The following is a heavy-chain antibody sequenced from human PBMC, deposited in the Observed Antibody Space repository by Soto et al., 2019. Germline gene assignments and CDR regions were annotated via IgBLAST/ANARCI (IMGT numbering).Heavy chain of an antibody. CDR1: ELTFSTFA. Sequence: GGSLRLSCASSELTFSTFAMTWARQAPGKGLECVSSIGADGGGAYYADSVKGRLTISRDNSKNTLYLHLNSLRAEDTAVYYSANHARARISFFDYWGQGALVTVSS. J-gene: IGHJ4*02. CDR2: IGADGGGA. V-gene: IGHV3-23*01. D-gene: IGHD2-2*01. CDR3: ANHARARISFFDY.